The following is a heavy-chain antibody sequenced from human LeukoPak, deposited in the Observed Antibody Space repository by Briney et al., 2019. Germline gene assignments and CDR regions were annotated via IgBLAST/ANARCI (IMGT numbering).Heavy chain of an antibody. CDR2: IGGGGAST. CDR1: GFSFSSYA. D-gene: IGHD2-2*01. V-gene: IGHV3-23*01. J-gene: IGHJ4*02. CDR3: AHQGGARVVPAAIG. Sequence: PGGSLRLSCEASGFSFSSYAMTWVRQAPGKGLEWVSAIGGGGASTYYADSVKGHFTISRDNSKNTLYLQMNSLRAEDTAKYYCAHQGGARVVPAAIGWGQGTLVTVSS.